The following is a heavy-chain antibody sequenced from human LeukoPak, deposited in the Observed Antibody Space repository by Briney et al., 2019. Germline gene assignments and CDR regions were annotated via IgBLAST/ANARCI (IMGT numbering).Heavy chain of an antibody. CDR2: MSYDGSNK. J-gene: IGHJ4*02. CDR1: GFTFSSYA. CDR3: ARDLSGSSYFDY. D-gene: IGHD1-26*01. Sequence: GRSLRLSCAASGFTFSSYAMHWVRQAPGKGLEWVAVMSYDGSNKYYEDSVKGRFTISRDNSKNTLYLQMNSLRAEDTAVYYCARDLSGSSYFDYWGQGTLVTVSS. V-gene: IGHV3-30-3*01.